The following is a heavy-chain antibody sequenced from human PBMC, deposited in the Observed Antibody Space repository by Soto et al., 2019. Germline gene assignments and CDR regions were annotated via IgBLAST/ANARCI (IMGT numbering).Heavy chain of an antibody. J-gene: IGHJ6*02. D-gene: IGHD2-2*01. CDR1: GGSISSGDYY. V-gene: IGHV4-30-4*01. CDR3: ARGVVVPAAPGRGYYYYYGMDV. CDR2: IYYSGST. Sequence: PSETLSLTCTVSGGSISSGDYYWSWIRQPPGKGLEWIGYIYYSGSTYYNPSLKSRVTISVGTSKNQFSLKLSSVTAADTAVYYCARGVVVPAAPGRGYYYYYGMDVWGQGTTVTVSS.